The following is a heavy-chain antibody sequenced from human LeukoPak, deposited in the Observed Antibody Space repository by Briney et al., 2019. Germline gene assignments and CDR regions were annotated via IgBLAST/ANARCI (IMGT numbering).Heavy chain of an antibody. D-gene: IGHD4-17*01. CDR1: GGSFSNYY. Sequence: PETLSLTCAVYGGSFSNYYLSWVRQPPGKGLEWIGEITHHGTTNYNPSLKSRVTISVDTSKNQFSLKLYSVAAADTAVYYCAPIFGDYSDFDSWGQGTLVTVSS. V-gene: IGHV4-34*01. CDR2: ITHHGTT. J-gene: IGHJ4*02. CDR3: APIFGDYSDFDS.